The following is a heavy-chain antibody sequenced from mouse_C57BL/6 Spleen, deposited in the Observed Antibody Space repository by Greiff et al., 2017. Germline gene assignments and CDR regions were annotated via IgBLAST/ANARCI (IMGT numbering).Heavy chain of an antibody. V-gene: IGHV1-82*01. Sequence: VQLQESGPELVKPGASVKISCKASGYAFSSSWMNWVKQRPGKGLEWIGRIYPGDGDTNYNGKFKGKATLTADKSSSTAYMQLSSLTSEDSAVYFCARLGRWYFDVWGTGTTVTVSS. CDR1: GYAFSSSW. D-gene: IGHD4-1*01. CDR2: IYPGDGDT. CDR3: ARLGRWYFDV. J-gene: IGHJ1*03.